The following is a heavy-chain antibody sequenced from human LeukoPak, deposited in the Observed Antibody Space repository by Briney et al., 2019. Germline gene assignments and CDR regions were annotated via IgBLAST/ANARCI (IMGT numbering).Heavy chain of an antibody. Sequence: GGSLRLSCAASGFTFSDYYMSWIRQAPGKGLEWVSYISSGGSTIYYADSVKGRFTISRDNAKNSLYLQMNSLRAEDTAVYYCARMTTVTRFDYWGQGTLVTVSS. CDR3: ARMTTVTRFDY. CDR2: ISSGGSTI. CDR1: GFTFSDYY. D-gene: IGHD4-11*01. J-gene: IGHJ4*02. V-gene: IGHV3-11*04.